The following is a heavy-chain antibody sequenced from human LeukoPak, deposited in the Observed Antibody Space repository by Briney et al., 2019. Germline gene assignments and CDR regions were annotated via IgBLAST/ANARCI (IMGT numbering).Heavy chain of an antibody. V-gene: IGHV4-31*03. J-gene: IGHJ5*02. CDR1: GGSISSGGYY. Sequence: SQTLSLTCTVSGGSISSGGYYWSWIRQHPGKGLEWIGYIYYSGSTYYNPSLKSRVTISVDTSKNQFSLKLSSVTATDTAVYYCARTQGYCSGGSCYSENWFDPWGQGTLVTVSS. D-gene: IGHD2-15*01. CDR3: ARTQGYCSGGSCYSENWFDP. CDR2: IYYSGST.